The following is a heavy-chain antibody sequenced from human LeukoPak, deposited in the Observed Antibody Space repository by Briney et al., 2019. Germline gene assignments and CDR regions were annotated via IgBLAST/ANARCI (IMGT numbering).Heavy chain of an antibody. D-gene: IGHD4/OR15-4a*01. CDR1: GFSFHTAGMC. V-gene: IGHV2-70*11. J-gene: IGHJ4*02. CDR3: ARTTVDNGYFDF. CDR2: IDWDDDK. Sequence: ESGPTLVNPQRPSLTCTFSGFSFHTAGMCLTWIRQPPGKALEWLARIDWDDDKYYRKSLKTRLTISKDTSANQVVLKMTNMDPVDTATYYCARTTVDNGYFDFWGQGTLVTVSP.